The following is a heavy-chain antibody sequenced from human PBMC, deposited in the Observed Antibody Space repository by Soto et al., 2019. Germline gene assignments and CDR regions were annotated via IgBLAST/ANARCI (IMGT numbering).Heavy chain of an antibody. CDR2: ISGSGGST. CDR1: GFTFSSYA. J-gene: IGHJ6*02. V-gene: IGHV3-23*01. CDR3: AKELAAAGEYYSYGMDV. Sequence: EVQLLESGGGLVQPGGSLRLSCAASGFTFSSYAMSWVRQAPGKGLEWVSAISGSGGSTYYADSLKGRFTISRNNSNNALYLQTNSRRAEVTAVYYCAKELAAAGEYYSYGMDVWGRGTTVTVSS. D-gene: IGHD6-13*01.